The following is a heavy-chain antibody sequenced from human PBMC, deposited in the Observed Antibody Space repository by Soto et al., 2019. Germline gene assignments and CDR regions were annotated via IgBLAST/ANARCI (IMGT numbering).Heavy chain of an antibody. CDR1: GFTFSSYG. CDR2: IWYDGSNK. CDR3: AKGYYYDSSGYPFDY. Sequence: HPGGSLRLSCAASGFTFSSYGMHWVRQAPGRGLEWVAVIWYDGSNKYYADSVKGRFTISRDNSKNTLYLQMNSLRAEDTAVYYCAKGYYYDSSGYPFDYWGQGTLVTVSS. V-gene: IGHV3-33*06. J-gene: IGHJ4*02. D-gene: IGHD3-22*01.